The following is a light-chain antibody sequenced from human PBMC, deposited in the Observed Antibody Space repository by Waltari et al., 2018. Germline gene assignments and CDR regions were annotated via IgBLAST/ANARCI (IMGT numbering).Light chain of an antibody. V-gene: IGLV1-47*01. Sequence: QSVLTPPPSASGTPGPRVTISCSGSSSNIGTYYVYWYHQLPGTAPKLLTYRNNQRPSGVPDRFSGSKSGTSASLAISGLRSEDEADYYCAVWDDSLTGQVIFGGGTKLTVL. CDR1: SSNIGTYY. CDR3: AVWDDSLTGQVI. CDR2: RNN. J-gene: IGLJ2*01.